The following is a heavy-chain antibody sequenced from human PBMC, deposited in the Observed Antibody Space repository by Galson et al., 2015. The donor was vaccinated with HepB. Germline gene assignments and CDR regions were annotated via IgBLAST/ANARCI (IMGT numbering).Heavy chain of an antibody. Sequence: SVKVSCKASGGTFSSYAISWVRQAPGQGLEWMGRITPILGIANYAQKFQGRVTITADKSTSTAYMELSSLRSEDTAVYYCACEVGMIAITIKKEYFACCGQGTLVTLA. CDR1: GGTFSSYA. V-gene: IGHV1-69*04. CDR3: ACEVGMIAITIKKEYFAC. J-gene: IGHJ4*02. D-gene: IGHD3-22*01. CDR2: ITPILGIA.